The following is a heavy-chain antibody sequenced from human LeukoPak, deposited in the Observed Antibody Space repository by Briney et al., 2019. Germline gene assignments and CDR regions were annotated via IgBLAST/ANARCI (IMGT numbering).Heavy chain of an antibody. CDR2: IYYSGST. V-gene: IGHV4-59*01. CDR3: ARVAARYVGMDV. D-gene: IGHD6-6*01. Sequence: SETLSLTCTVSGGSINNDYWSWIRQPPGMGLEWIGYIYYSGSTNYNPSLKSRVTISVDTSKKQFSLNLSSVTAADTAVYYCARVAARYVGMDVWGQGTTVTVSS. J-gene: IGHJ6*02. CDR1: GGSINNDY.